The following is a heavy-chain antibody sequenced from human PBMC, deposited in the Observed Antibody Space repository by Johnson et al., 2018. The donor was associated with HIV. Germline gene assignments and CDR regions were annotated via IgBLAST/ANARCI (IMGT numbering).Heavy chain of an antibody. V-gene: IGHV3-20*04. CDR2: ITWNGGST. CDR1: GCTFDDYG. J-gene: IGHJ3*02. Sequence: VQLVESGGGVVRPGGSLRLSCAASGCTFDDYGMTWVRQVPGKGLEWVSGITWNGGSTGYADSVQGRFSIFRDNAKNSLALQMNSLRDEDTAVYYCARRTVTALFDIWGHGTLVTVSS. D-gene: IGHD4-17*01. CDR3: ARRTVTALFDI.